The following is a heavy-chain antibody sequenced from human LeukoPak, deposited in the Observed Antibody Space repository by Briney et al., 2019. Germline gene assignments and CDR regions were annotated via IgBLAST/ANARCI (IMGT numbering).Heavy chain of an antibody. CDR2: IRYDGTSK. CDR1: GFTFSSYA. J-gene: IGHJ4*02. CDR3: AKGQQQLIDY. D-gene: IGHD6-13*01. V-gene: IGHV3-30*02. Sequence: GGSLRLSCAASGFTFSSYAMHWVRQAQGKGLEWVAFIRYDGTSKYYADSVRGRFTISRDNSKNTLYLQMNSLRAEDTAVYYCAKGQQQLIDYWGQGTLVTVSS.